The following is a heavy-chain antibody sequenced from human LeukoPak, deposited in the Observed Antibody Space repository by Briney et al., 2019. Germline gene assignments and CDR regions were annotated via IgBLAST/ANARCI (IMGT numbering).Heavy chain of an antibody. CDR1: GVTLSSNF. CDR2: IYDNGNT. J-gene: IGHJ3*02. Sequence: GGSLRLSCAASGVTLSSNFVRWISQAPGKALEWVSIIYDNGNTNYADCVKGRFTISRDISQNKVYLHMSGLRAEDTAVYYCARLASRPIWGRGTVVTVSS. V-gene: IGHV3-53*01. CDR3: ARLASRPI.